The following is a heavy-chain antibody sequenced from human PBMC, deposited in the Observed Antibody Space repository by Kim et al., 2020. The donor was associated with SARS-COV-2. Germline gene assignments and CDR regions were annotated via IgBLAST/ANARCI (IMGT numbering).Heavy chain of an antibody. CDR2: I. V-gene: IGHV3-48*03. D-gene: IGHD4-4*01. J-gene: IGHJ4*02. CDR3: ARGPNYSPFDY. Sequence: IYYAAPVRGRFTISRDNDKNALYLQMNSLRAEEPAVYYCARGPNYSPFDYWGQGTLVTVSS.